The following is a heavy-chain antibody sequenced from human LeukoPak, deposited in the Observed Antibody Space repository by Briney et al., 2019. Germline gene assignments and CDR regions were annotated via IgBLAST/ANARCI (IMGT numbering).Heavy chain of an antibody. V-gene: IGHV3-23*01. CDR2: FSGRGGST. CDR3: AKERDYGPADY. J-gene: IGHJ4*02. CDR1: GFIFNKHA. D-gene: IGHD4/OR15-4a*01. Sequence: GGSRRLSCAASGFIFNKHAMSRVRQAPGKGLEWVSGFSGRGGSTDYADSGKGRFTVSRDNSKNTLFLQMNRMRAEDTAIYYCAKERDYGPADYWGQGPLVTVSS.